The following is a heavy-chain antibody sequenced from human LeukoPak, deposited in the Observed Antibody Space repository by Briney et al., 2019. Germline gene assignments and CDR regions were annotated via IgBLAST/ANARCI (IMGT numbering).Heavy chain of an antibody. CDR1: GGTFSSYA. D-gene: IGHD2-21*02. V-gene: IGHV1-69*10. CDR3: ARGAVVVTAMLAPNPFDY. Sequence: GASVQVSRKASGGTFSSYAISWVRQAPGQGLEWMGGIILILGIANYAQKFQGRVTITADKATSTAYLELSSLRSEDTAVCYCARGAVVVTAMLAPNPFDYWGQGTLVTVSS. CDR2: IILILGIA. J-gene: IGHJ4*02.